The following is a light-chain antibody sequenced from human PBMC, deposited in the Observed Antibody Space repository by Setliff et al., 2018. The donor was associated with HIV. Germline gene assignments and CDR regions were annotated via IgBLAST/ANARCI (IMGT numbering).Light chain of an antibody. CDR2: DVN. Sequence: QSVLTQPRSLSGSPGRSITISCTGASTDVGGYSFVSWYQQHPGKAPKLIIYDVNNRPSGVPDRFSGSKSGTSASLAISGLQSEDEADYYCAAWDDTLNRYVFGIGTKVTVL. J-gene: IGLJ1*01. CDR3: AAWDDTLNRYV. V-gene: IGLV2-11*01. CDR1: STDVGGYSF.